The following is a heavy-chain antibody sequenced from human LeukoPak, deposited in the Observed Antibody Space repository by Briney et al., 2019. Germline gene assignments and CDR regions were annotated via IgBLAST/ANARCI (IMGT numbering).Heavy chain of an antibody. J-gene: IGHJ4*02. CDR3: ATSLGPLAEY. CDR1: GFSFSSNW. D-gene: IGHD7-27*01. V-gene: IGHV3-74*01. CDR2: INSGGSGT. Sequence: GGSLRLSCAASGFSFSSNWMHWVRQTPGKGLVWVSRINSGGSGTSYADSVEGRFTISRDNAKNTLYLQMNSLKGEDTAVYYCATSLGPLAEYWGQGTLVTVSS.